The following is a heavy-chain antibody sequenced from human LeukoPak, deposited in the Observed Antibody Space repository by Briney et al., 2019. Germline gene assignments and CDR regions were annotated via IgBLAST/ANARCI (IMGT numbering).Heavy chain of an antibody. CDR2: IYSGGKT. V-gene: IGHV3-53*01. D-gene: IGHD4-23*01. CDR3: ARGVDRWNYFDY. Sequence: GGSLRLSCAASGLVASSNFMSWVRQAPGKGLEWVSVIYSGGKTFYADSVKGRFTVSRDNSMNTLSLQMSSLRAEDTAVYYCARGVDRWNYFDYWGHGTLVTVSS. J-gene: IGHJ4*01. CDR1: GLVASSNF.